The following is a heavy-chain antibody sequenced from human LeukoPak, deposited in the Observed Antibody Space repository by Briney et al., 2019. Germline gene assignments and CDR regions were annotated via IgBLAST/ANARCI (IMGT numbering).Heavy chain of an antibody. CDR3: ARGTSGSYDY. Sequence: PGGSLRLSCAASGFTFSSYWMSWARQAPGKGLEWVAIINGDGSEKLYVDSVKGRFTISRDNAENSLYLQTNRLRAEVTAVYYCARGTSGSYDYWGQGTLVTVSS. CDR1: GFTFSSYW. V-gene: IGHV3-7*01. D-gene: IGHD3-10*01. J-gene: IGHJ4*02. CDR2: INGDGSEK.